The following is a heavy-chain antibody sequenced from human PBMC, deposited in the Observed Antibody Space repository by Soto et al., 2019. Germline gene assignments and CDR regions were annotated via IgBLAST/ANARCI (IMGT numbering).Heavy chain of an antibody. V-gene: IGHV4-34*01. CDR2: INHSGST. Sequence: SETLSLTCAVYGGSFSGYYWSWIRQPPGKGLEWIGEINHSGSTNYNPSLKSRVTISVDKSKNQFSLKLSSVTAADTAVYYCPRGVLAVGNSDWYDPWGQGTLVTVSS. J-gene: IGHJ5*02. CDR3: PRGVLAVGNSDWYDP. CDR1: GGSFSGYY. D-gene: IGHD1-7*01.